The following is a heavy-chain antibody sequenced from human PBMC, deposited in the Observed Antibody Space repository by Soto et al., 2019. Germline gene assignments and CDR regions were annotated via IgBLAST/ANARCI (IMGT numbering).Heavy chain of an antibody. V-gene: IGHV3-30-3*01. D-gene: IGHD2-8*02. CDR3: ARDQVGITTDGGGSVCR. J-gene: IGHJ4*02. Sequence: QVQLVESGGGVVQPGRSLRLSCAASGFTFSTHAMHWVRQAPGKGLECVAIVSFDGSNKYYADSVKGRFTISRDNSKTMVYRKMVGLTPEYTAFYYCARDQVGITTDGGGSVCRWGLGTLVTV. CDR2: VSFDGSNK. CDR1: GFTFSTHA.